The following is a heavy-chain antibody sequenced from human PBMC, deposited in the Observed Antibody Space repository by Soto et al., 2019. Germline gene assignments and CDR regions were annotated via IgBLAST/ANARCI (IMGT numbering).Heavy chain of an antibody. V-gene: IGHV1-46*01. CDR3: ARDGISGGFFYLAY. J-gene: IGHJ4*02. CDR2: INPTYDSP. Sequence: ASVKVSCKASGYTFTTQYIHWLRQAPGQGLEWMGIINPTYDSPTYAQKFQGRVTITRATSTSTVYMELSSLRSEDTAVYYCARDGISGGFFYLAYWGQGTQVTVSS. CDR1: GYTFTTQY. D-gene: IGHD2-15*01.